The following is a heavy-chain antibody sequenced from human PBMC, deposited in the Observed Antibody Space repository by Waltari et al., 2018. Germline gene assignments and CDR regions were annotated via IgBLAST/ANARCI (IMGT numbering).Heavy chain of an antibody. D-gene: IGHD1-26*01. J-gene: IGHJ6*03. CDR3: ARNRRSYYYYYYMDV. CDR2: IYYSGST. Sequence: QVQLQESGPGLVKPSQTLSLTCTVSGGSISSGSYYWSWIRQPPGKGLEWIGYIYYSGSTNYNPSLKSRVTISVDTSKNQFSLKLSSVTAADTAVYYCARNRRSYYYYYYMDVWGKGTTVTVSS. CDR1: GGSISSGSYY. V-gene: IGHV4-61*01.